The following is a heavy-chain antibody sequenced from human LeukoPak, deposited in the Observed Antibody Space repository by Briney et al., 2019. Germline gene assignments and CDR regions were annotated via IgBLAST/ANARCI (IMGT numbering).Heavy chain of an antibody. CDR3: ARARAAAGIDFDY. D-gene: IGHD6-13*01. Sequence: ASVKVSCKASGYTFTSYDINWARQATGQGLEWMGWMNPNSGNTGYAQKFQGRATMTRNTSISTAYMELSSLRSEDTAVYYCARARAAAGIDFDYWGQGTLVTVSS. CDR2: MNPNSGNT. J-gene: IGHJ4*02. V-gene: IGHV1-8*01. CDR1: GYTFTSYD.